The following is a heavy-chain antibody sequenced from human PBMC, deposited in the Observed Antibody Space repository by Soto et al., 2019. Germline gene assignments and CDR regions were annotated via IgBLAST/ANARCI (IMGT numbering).Heavy chain of an antibody. CDR1: GYSFTDYH. D-gene: IGHD2-21*02. CDR3: ALEPTGTAGFDY. V-gene: IGHV1-2*06. J-gene: IGHJ4*02. CDR2: INPKSGGT. Sequence: ASVKVSCKASGYSFTDYHIHWVRQAPGQGLEWLGRINPKSGGTSTAQKFQGRVTSTSDTSITTAYMELRGLRSDDTAVYYCALEPTGTAGFDYWGQGTLVTVSS.